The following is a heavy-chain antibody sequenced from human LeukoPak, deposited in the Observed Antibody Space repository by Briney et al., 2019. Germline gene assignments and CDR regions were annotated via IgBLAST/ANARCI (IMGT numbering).Heavy chain of an antibody. CDR1: GFTFDIYS. Sequence: GRSLRLACAADGFTFDIYSMHFVSQAPGEGTEWVAVMLNDGSNKCCSDAVEGRFTISRDNSHNTVHLQMSSLRVADTAVYYCARDQIQHCSSGSCYVIDNWGPGTLDGVSS. J-gene: IGHJ4*02. CDR3: ARDQIQHCSSGSCYVIDN. D-gene: IGHD2-15*01. V-gene: IGHV3-30*04. CDR2: MLNDGSNK.